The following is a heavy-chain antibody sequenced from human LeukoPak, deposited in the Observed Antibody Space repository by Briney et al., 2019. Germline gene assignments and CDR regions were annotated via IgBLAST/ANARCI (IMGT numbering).Heavy chain of an antibody. J-gene: IGHJ4*02. CDR2: ICSGGST. CDR1: GFIVSSNY. CDR3: AGDYYDSSGHHY. D-gene: IGHD3-22*01. Sequence: GGSLRLSYAASGFIVSSNYMSWVRQAPGKGLEWVSVICSGGSTYYADSVKGRFTISRDNSKNTLYLQMNSLRAEDTAVYYCAGDYYDSSGHHYWGQGTLVTVSS. V-gene: IGHV3-53*01.